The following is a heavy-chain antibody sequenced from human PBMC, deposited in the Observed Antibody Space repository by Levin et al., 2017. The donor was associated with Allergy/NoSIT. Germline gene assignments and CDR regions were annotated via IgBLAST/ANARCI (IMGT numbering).Heavy chain of an antibody. CDR2: IYHSGST. J-gene: IGHJ6*03. CDR1: GGSISSGGYS. D-gene: IGHD3-10*01. Sequence: LRLSCAVSGGSISSGGYSWSWIRQPPGTGLEWIGYIYHSGSTYYNPSLKSRVTISVDRSKNQFSLKLSSVTAADTAVYYCARGNDGSGSYYPYYYYYYMDVWGKGTTVTVSS. CDR3: ARGNDGSGSYYPYYYYYYMDV. V-gene: IGHV4-30-2*01.